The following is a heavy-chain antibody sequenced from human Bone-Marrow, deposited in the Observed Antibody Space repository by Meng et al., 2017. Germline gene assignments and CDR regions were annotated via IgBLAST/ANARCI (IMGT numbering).Heavy chain of an antibody. D-gene: IGHD4-11*01. CDR2: ISYDGSNK. Sequence: GQLVESGGGGVQPGRSLRLSCAASGLTFSSYAMHWVRQAPGKGLEWVAVISYDGSNKYYADSVKGRFTISRDNSKNTLYLQMNSLRAEDTAVYYCARAEAPTVTTFGYWGQGTLVTVSS. J-gene: IGHJ4*02. CDR1: GLTFSSYA. CDR3: ARAEAPTVTTFGY. V-gene: IGHV3-30*01.